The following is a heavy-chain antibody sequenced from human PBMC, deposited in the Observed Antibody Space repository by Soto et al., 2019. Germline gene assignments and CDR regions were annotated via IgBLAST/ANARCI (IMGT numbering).Heavy chain of an antibody. Sequence: PGGSLRLSCSASGFTFSSYAMHWVRQAPGKGLEYVSAISSNGGSTYYADSVKGRFTISRDNSKNTLYLQMSSLRAEDTAVYYCARGGYYDSSGYYHPFDYWGQGTLVTVS. V-gene: IGHV3-64D*06. CDR2: ISSNGGST. CDR3: ARGGYYDSSGYYHPFDY. J-gene: IGHJ4*02. CDR1: GFTFSSYA. D-gene: IGHD3-22*01.